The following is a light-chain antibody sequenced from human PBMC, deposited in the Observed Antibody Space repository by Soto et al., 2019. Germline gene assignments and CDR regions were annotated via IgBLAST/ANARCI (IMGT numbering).Light chain of an antibody. CDR2: GAS. CDR1: ESVRSN. V-gene: IGKV3-15*01. J-gene: IGKJ1*01. CDR3: QQYDTWPK. Sequence: EVVMTQSPVTLSVSPGERVTLSCRASESVRSNLAWYQQRPGQAPRLLIYGASTRATGIPARFSGSGSGTEFTLTISSLQSEDFAVYYCQQYDTWPKFGQGTKVDIK.